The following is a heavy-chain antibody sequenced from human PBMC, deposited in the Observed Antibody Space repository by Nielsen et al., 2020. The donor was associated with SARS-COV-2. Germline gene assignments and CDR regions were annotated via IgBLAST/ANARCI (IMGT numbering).Heavy chain of an antibody. CDR1: GFTFSSYD. Sequence: GESLKISCAASGFTFSSYDMHWVRQATGKGLEWVSAIGTAGDTYYPGSVKGRFTISRENAKNSLYLQMNSLRAEDTAVYYCARDRMTTVTTGWFDPWGQGTLVTVSS. J-gene: IGHJ5*02. CDR2: IGTAGDT. D-gene: IGHD4-17*01. V-gene: IGHV3-13*04. CDR3: ARDRMTTVTTGWFDP.